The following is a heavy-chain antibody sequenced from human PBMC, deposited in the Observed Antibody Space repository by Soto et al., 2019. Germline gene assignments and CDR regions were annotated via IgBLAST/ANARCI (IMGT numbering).Heavy chain of an antibody. V-gene: IGHV3-7*01. CDR1: GFTFSSYW. J-gene: IGHJ5*02. CDR3: ARDRAEPQLFNGFEL. Sequence: EVQLVEFGGGLVQPGGSLRLSCAASGFTFSSYWMSWVRQAPGKGLEWVANIKQDGSEKYYVDSVKGRFTISRDNAKNSLYLQMNSMRAEDTAVYYCARDRAEPQLFNGFELSGHGPMVTVAS. CDR2: IKQDGSEK. D-gene: IGHD6-13*01.